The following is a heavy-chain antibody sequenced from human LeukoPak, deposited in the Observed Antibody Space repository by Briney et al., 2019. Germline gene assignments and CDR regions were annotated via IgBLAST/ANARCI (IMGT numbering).Heavy chain of an antibody. D-gene: IGHD4-11*01. CDR3: ARDFSYSTNNWFDP. J-gene: IGHJ5*02. CDR2: IYYSGST. V-gene: IGHV4-39*07. CDR1: TFRNYW. Sequence: TFRNYWMGWVRQPPGKGLEWIGSIYYSGSTYYNPSLKSRVTISVDTSKNQFSLKLSSVTAADTAVYYCARDFSYSTNNWFDPWGQGTLVTVSS.